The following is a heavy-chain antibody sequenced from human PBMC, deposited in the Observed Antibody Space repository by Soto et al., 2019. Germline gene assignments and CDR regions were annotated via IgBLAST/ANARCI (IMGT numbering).Heavy chain of an antibody. D-gene: IGHD2-8*01. CDR2: ISVSGDNI. CDR1: GFSFNSFN. V-gene: IGHV3-21*01. J-gene: IGHJ4*02. Sequence: LRLSCLASGFSFNSFNMNWIRRAPGRGLEWVASISVSGDNIYYGDSMQGRFTISRDNSKRSVFLDLNSLRVEDTAVYYCARDLGLLKSMFDYWGQGTLVIVAS. CDR3: ARDLGLLKSMFDY.